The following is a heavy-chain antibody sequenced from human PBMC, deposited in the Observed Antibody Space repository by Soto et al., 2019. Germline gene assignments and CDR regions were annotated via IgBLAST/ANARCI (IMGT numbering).Heavy chain of an antibody. J-gene: IGHJ4*02. CDR2: TYYRSKWYN. D-gene: IGHD3-3*01. V-gene: IGHV6-1*01. CDR3: ARGRDFWSGYYTPWYFDY. Sequence: PSQTLSLTCAISGDSVSSNSAAWNWIRQSPSRGLEWLGRTYYRSKWYNDYAVSVKSRITINPDTSKNQLSLQLNSVTPEDTAVYYCARGRDFWSGYYTPWYFDYWGQGTLVTVSS. CDR1: GDSVSSNSAA.